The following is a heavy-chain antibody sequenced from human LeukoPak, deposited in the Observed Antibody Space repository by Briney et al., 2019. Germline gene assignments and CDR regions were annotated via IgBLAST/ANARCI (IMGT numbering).Heavy chain of an antibody. CDR1: GGTFSSYA. D-gene: IGHD5-24*01. CDR2: IIPISGTA. V-gene: IGHV1-69*06. CDR3: ARISERDGYNDRNFDY. J-gene: IGHJ4*02. Sequence: GASVKVSCKASGGTFSSYAISWVRQAPGQGLEWMGGIIPISGTANYAQKFQGRVTITADKSTSTAYMELSSLRSEDTAVYYCARISERDGYNDRNFDYWGQGTLVTVSS.